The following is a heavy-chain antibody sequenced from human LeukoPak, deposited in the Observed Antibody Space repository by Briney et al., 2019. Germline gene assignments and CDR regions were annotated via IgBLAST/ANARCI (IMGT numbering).Heavy chain of an antibody. Sequence: SVKVSCKASGGTFSSYAISWVRQAPGQGLEWMGGIIPIFGTANYAQKFQGRVTITADESTSTAYMELSSLRSEDTAVYYCARVKSGSYLPFDWFDPWGQGTLVTVSS. V-gene: IGHV1-69*13. CDR2: IIPIFGTA. CDR3: ARVKSGSYLPFDWFDP. D-gene: IGHD1-26*01. CDR1: GGTFSSYA. J-gene: IGHJ5*02.